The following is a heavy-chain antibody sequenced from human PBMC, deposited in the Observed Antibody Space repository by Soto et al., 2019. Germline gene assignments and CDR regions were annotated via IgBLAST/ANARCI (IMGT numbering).Heavy chain of an antibody. V-gene: IGHV3-23*01. CDR2: ISGSGGST. J-gene: IGHJ4*02. CDR3: AKEPDYGDYFDY. Sequence: LRLSFAASGFTFSSYAMSWVRQAPGKGLEWVSAISGSGGSTYYADSVKGRFTISRDNSKKTLYLQMNSLRAEDTAVYYCAKEPDYGDYFDYWGQGTLVTVSS. D-gene: IGHD4-17*01. CDR1: GFTFSSYA.